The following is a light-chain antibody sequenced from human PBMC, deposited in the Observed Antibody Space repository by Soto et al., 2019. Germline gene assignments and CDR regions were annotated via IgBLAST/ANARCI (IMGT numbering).Light chain of an antibody. J-gene: IGLJ3*02. CDR1: SSDVGGYNY. V-gene: IGLV2-14*01. Sequence: QSALTQPASVSGSPGQSITISCTGSSSDVGGYNYVSWYQQHPGKAPKLMIFEVSNRPSGLSNRFSGSKSGNTASLTISGLQAEDEADYYCGSYTSSSPVFGGGTKVTVL. CDR2: EVS. CDR3: GSYTSSSPV.